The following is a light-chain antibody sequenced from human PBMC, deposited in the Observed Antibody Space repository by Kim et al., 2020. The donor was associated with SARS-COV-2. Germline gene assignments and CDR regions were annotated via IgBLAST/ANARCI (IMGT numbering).Light chain of an antibody. V-gene: IGLV3-19*01. CDR2: GKN. CDR1: SLRSHY. J-gene: IGLJ3*02. CDR3: NCRDNNHWV. Sequence: SSELTQDPTVSVALGQTVRITCQGDSLRSHYASWYHQKPGQAPVLVIYGKNNRPSGIPDRFSGSTSGNTASLTITGAQAEDEGDYYCNCRDNNHWVFGGGTQLTVL.